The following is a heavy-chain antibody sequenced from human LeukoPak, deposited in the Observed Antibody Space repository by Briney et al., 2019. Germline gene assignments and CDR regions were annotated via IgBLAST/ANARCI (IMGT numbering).Heavy chain of an antibody. CDR3: ARRRYSSSSFGSFDI. D-gene: IGHD6-6*01. J-gene: IGHJ3*02. Sequence: SGPTLVKPTQTLTLTCTFSGFSLSTSGVGVGWIRQPPGKSLEWLALIYWDDSKPYSPSLKIKLIIPKDTSKNQVVLTLINVAPVDTATYYCARRRYSSSSFGSFDIWGQGTMVTVSS. CDR1: GFSLSTSGVG. CDR2: IYWDDSK. V-gene: IGHV2-5*02.